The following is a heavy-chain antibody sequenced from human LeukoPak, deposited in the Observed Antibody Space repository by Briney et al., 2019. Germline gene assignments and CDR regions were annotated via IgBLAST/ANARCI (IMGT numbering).Heavy chain of an antibody. CDR3: ARQKEGGDYDDY. CDR2: INHSGST. CDR1: GGSFSGYY. V-gene: IGHV4-34*01. D-gene: IGHD3-16*01. Sequence: MPSETLSLTCAVYGGSFSGYYWSWIRQPPGKGLERIGEINHSGSTNYNPSLKSRVTISVDTSKNQFSLKLSSVTAADTAVYYCARQKEGGDYDDYWGQGTLVTVSS. J-gene: IGHJ4*02.